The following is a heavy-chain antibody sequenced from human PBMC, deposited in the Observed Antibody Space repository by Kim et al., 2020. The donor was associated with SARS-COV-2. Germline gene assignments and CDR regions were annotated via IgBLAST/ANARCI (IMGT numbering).Heavy chain of an antibody. V-gene: IGHV2-5*02. Sequence: SGPTLVNPTQTLTLTCTFSGFSLSTSGVGVGWIRQPPGKALEWLALIYWDDDKRYSPSLKSRLTITKDTSKNQVVLTMTNMDPVDTATYYCAHSYMVRGVIITSDLDYRGQETLVTVSS. J-gene: IGHJ4*02. CDR2: IYWDDDK. CDR1: GFSLSTSGVG. CDR3: AHSYMVRGVIITSDLDY. D-gene: IGHD3-10*01.